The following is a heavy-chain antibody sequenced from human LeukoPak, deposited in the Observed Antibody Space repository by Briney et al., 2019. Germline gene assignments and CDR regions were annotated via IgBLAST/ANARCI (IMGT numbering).Heavy chain of an antibody. Sequence: GGSLRLSCAASGFTFSSYSMNWVRQAPGKRLEWLSYISGGSGSIIHADSVRGRFTISRDNAKNSLYLQMNSLKAEDTAIYYCAREVGTPQAFDIWGQGTVVTVSS. CDR2: ISGGSGSI. CDR1: GFTFSSYS. J-gene: IGHJ3*02. V-gene: IGHV3-48*01. CDR3: AREVGTPQAFDI. D-gene: IGHD1-26*01.